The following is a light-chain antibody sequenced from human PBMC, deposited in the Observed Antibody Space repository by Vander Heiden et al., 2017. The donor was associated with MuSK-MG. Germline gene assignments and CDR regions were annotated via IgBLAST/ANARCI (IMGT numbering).Light chain of an antibody. CDR1: RGDVGGYDL. J-gene: IGLJ3*02. V-gene: IGLV2-23*01. Sequence: QSALTQPVSESGSPGQSITIFCTGTRGDVGGYDLVSWYQQHPGKAPKLIIYENNKRPSGVSLRFSGSKSGNTASLTISGLQADDEANYYCCSHAGLSTYLLFGGGTRLTVL. CDR3: CSHAGLSTYLL. CDR2: ENN.